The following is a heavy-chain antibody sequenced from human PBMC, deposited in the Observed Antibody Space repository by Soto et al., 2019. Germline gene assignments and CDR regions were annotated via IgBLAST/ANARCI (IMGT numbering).Heavy chain of an antibody. CDR1: GFTFSSYA. CDR3: AKIRDYYGSGSYYGMDV. Sequence: EVQLLESGGGLVQPGGSLRLSCAASGFTFSSYAMSWVRQAPGKGLEWVSAISGSGGSTYSADSVRGRFTISRDNSKNTLVLQMNSLRAEDTAVYYCAKIRDYYGSGSYYGMDVWGQGTTVTVSS. CDR2: ISGSGGST. D-gene: IGHD3-10*01. V-gene: IGHV3-23*01. J-gene: IGHJ6*02.